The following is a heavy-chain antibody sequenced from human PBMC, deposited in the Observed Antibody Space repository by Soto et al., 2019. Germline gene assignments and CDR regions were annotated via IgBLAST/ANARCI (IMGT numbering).Heavy chain of an antibody. V-gene: IGHV3-21*01. CDR1: GFTFSSYS. D-gene: IGHD2-2*01. Sequence: EVQLVESGGGLVKPGGSLRLSCAASGFTFSSYSMNWVRQAPGKGLEWVSSISSSSSYIYYADSVKGRFTISRDNAKNSLYLPMNSLRAEDTAVYYCARAKYCSSTSCSSGFDPWGQGTLVTVSS. J-gene: IGHJ5*02. CDR3: ARAKYCSSTSCSSGFDP. CDR2: ISSSSSYI.